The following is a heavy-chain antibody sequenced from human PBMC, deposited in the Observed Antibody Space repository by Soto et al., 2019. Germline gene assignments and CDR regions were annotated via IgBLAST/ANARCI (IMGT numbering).Heavy chain of an antibody. J-gene: IGHJ4*02. Sequence: GGSLRLSCAASGFTFSSYEMNWVRQAPGKGLEWVSYISSSGSNRYYAESVKVRFTISRDNAKNSLYLQMKIMRAEDTAFYYCARVGGGLGSSWYYFDYWGQGTLVTVSS. CDR3: ARVGGGLGSSWYYFDY. V-gene: IGHV3-48*03. CDR2: ISSSGSNR. D-gene: IGHD6-13*01. CDR1: GFTFSSYE.